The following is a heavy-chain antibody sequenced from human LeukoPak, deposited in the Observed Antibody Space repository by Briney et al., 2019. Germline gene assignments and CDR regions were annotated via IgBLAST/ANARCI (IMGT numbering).Heavy chain of an antibody. CDR3: AKDMGDSSLYYFDY. CDR1: GFTFDDYA. Sequence: GGSLRLSCAASGFTFDDYAMPWVRQAPGKGLEWASGISWNSGSIGYADSVKGRFTISRDNAKNSLYLQMNSLRAEDTALYYCAKDMGDSSLYYFDYWGQGTPVTVSS. CDR2: ISWNSGSI. J-gene: IGHJ4*02. V-gene: IGHV3-9*01. D-gene: IGHD3-22*01.